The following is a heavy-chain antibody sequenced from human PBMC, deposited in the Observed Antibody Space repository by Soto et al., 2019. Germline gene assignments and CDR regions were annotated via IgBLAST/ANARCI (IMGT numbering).Heavy chain of an antibody. Sequence: QVQLVQSGAEVKKPGASVKVSCKAAGYTFTSYGISWVRHAPGQGLEWMGWISAYNGNTNYAQKLQGRVTITTDTSTSTAYMELRSLRSDDTAVYYCARTERQLARVGAFDIWGQGTMVTVSS. J-gene: IGHJ3*02. D-gene: IGHD6-13*01. CDR1: GYTFTSYG. CDR3: ARTERQLARVGAFDI. V-gene: IGHV1-18*01. CDR2: ISAYNGNT.